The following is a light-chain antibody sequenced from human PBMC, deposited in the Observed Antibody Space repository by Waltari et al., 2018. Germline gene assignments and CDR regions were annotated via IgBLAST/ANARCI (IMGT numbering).Light chain of an antibody. CDR1: QSVGSN. Sequence: EIVMTQSPATLSVSPGERATLSCRASQSVGSNLAWYQQKPGQAPRLLIFDASTRAPGGPARFSGSGSGTDFTLTISSLQAEDFAIYYCQQCNDSPPAITFGQGTRLEIK. CDR2: DAS. V-gene: IGKV3D-15*01. CDR3: QQCNDSPPAIT. J-gene: IGKJ5*01.